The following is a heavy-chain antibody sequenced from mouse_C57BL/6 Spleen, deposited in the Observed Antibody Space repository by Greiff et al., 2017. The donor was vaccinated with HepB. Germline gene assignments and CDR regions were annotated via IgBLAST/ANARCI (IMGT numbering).Heavy chain of an antibody. CDR1: GYTFTSYW. CDR3: AMRDDGYSTDDAMDY. Sequence: VQLQQSGAELVRPGSSVKLSCKASGYTFTSYWMDWVKQRPGQGLEWIGNISPSDSETHYNQKFKDKATLTVDKSSSTAYMQLSSLTSGDSAVYYCAMRDDGYSTDDAMDYWGQGTSVTVSS. V-gene: IGHV1-61*01. J-gene: IGHJ4*01. D-gene: IGHD2-3*01. CDR2: ISPSDSET.